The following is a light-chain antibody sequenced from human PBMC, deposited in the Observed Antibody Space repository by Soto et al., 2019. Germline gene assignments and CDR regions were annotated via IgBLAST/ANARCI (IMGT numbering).Light chain of an antibody. CDR1: QSISSY. V-gene: IGKV1-39*01. Sequence: DIQMTQSPSSLSASVGDRVTITCRASQSISSYLNWYQQKPGKAPKLLIYAASSLQSGVPSRFSGSGSGTDFTLTINSLQPEDFATYYCQQSYSTSPYTFGQGTKLEIK. CDR2: AAS. CDR3: QQSYSTSPYT. J-gene: IGKJ2*01.